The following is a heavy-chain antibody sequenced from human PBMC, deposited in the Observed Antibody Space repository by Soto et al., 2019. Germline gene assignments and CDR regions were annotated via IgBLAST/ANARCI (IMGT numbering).Heavy chain of an antibody. Sequence: ASVKVSCKASGYTFTSYGISWVRQAPGQGLEWMGWISAYNGNTNYAQKLQGRVTMTTDTSTSTAYMELSSLRSDDTAVYYCARQPRCRYCHYFDYWGQGTLVTVSS. CDR1: GYTFTSYG. V-gene: IGHV1-18*01. CDR2: ISAYNGNT. CDR3: ARQPRCRYCHYFDY. D-gene: IGHD3-16*02. J-gene: IGHJ4*02.